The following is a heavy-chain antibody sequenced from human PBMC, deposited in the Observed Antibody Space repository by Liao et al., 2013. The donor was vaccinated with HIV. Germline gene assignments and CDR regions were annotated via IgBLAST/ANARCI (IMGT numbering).Heavy chain of an antibody. CDR1: GGSISSYY. D-gene: IGHD6-19*01. CDR3: ARAPVAGTKSNAFDI. V-gene: IGHV4-4*07. Sequence: QVQLQESGPGLVKPSETLSLTCTVSGGSISSYYWSWIRQPPGKGLAWIGRMYSSGSTNYSPSLKSRVTLSVDTSKNQFSLKLTSVTAADTALYYCARAPVAGTKSNAFDIWGQGTMVTVSS. CDR2: MYSSGST. J-gene: IGHJ3*02.